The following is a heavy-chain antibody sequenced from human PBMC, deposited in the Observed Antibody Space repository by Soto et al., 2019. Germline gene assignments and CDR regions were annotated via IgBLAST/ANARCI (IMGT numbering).Heavy chain of an antibody. V-gene: IGHV4-4*07. CDR1: GASISGYY. CDR3: VRDGTKTLRDWFDP. Sequence: ETLSRTGTVSGASISGYYWSWIRKSAGKGLEWIGRIYATGTTDYNPSLKSRVMMSVDTSKKQFSLKLRSVTAADTAVYYCVRDGTKTLRDWFDPWGQGISVTVSS. J-gene: IGHJ5*02. CDR2: IYATGTT. D-gene: IGHD1-1*01.